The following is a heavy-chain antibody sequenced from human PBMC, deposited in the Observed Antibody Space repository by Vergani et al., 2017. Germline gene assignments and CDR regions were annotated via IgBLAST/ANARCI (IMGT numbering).Heavy chain of an antibody. Sequence: EVQLVESGGGLVQPGGSLRLSCAASGFTFSSYWMSWVRQAPGKGLEWVANIKQDGSEKYYADSVKGRFTISRDNSRNTLDLLMSSLRAEDTAIYYCVREGSYCGSTTCRNPSYVYYYHMDVWGEXT. D-gene: IGHD2-21*01. J-gene: IGHJ6*03. CDR1: GFTFSSYW. V-gene: IGHV3-7*01. CDR3: VREGSYCGSTTCRNPSYVYYYHMDV. CDR2: IKQDGSEK.